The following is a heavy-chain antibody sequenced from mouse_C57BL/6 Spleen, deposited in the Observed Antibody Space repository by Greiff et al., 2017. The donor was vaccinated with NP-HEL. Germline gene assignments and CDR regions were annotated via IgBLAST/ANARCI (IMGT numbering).Heavy chain of an antibody. CDR2: ISSGSSTI. CDR3: ARFYDYEAMDY. D-gene: IGHD2-3*01. CDR1: GFTFSDYG. V-gene: IGHV5-17*01. Sequence: EVHLVESGGGLVKPGGSLKLSCAASGFTFSDYGMHWVRQAPEKGLEWVAYISSGSSTIYYADTVKGRFTISRDNAKNTLFLQMTSLRSEDTAMYYCARFYDYEAMDYWGQGTSVTVSS. J-gene: IGHJ4*01.